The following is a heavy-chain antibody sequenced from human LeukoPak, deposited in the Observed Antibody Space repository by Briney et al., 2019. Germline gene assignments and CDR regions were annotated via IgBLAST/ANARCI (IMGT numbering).Heavy chain of an antibody. D-gene: IGHD1-26*01. V-gene: IGHV3-30*03. CDR1: GFTFSSYG. J-gene: IGHJ4*02. CDR2: ISYDGSNK. Sequence: PGGSLRLSCAASGFTFSSYGMHWVRQAPGKGLEWVAVISYDGSNKYYADSVKGRFTISRDNAKNSLYLQMNSLRAEDTAVYYCARAVGSSGPFDYWGQGTLVTVSS. CDR3: ARAVGSSGPFDY.